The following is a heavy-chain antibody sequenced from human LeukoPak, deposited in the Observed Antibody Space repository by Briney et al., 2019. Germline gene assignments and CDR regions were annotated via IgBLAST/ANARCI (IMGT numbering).Heavy chain of an antibody. D-gene: IGHD6-6*01. CDR3: AGENYSSSLYYYYYYYMDV. V-gene: IGHV4-39*07. CDR2: IYYSGST. CDR1: GGSISSSSYY. Sequence: SETLSLTCTVSGGSISSSSYYWGWIRQPPGKGLEWIGSIYYSGSTYYNPSLKSRVTISVDTSKNQFSLKLSSVTAADTAVYYCAGENYSSSLYYYYYYYMDVWGKGTTVTVSS. J-gene: IGHJ6*03.